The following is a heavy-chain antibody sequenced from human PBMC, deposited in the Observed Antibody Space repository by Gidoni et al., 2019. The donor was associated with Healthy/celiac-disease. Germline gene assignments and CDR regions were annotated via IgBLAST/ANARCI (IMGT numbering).Heavy chain of an antibody. D-gene: IGHD3-10*01. CDR1: GFTFSRYA. CDR2: ISGSGGST. J-gene: IGHJ4*02. Sequence: EVQLLVSGGGLVQPGGSLRLSCAASGFTFSRYAMSWVRQAPGKGLEWVSAISGSGGSTYYADSVKGRFTISRDNSKNTLYLQMNSLRAEDTAVYYCAKVGFVGFGELLPYYFDYWGQGTLVTVSS. V-gene: IGHV3-23*01. CDR3: AKVGFVGFGELLPYYFDY.